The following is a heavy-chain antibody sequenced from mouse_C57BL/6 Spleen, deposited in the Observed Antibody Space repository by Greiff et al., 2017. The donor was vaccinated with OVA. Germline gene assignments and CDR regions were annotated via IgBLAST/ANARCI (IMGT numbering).Heavy chain of an antibody. CDR1: GFTFSSYA. CDR2: ISDGGSYT. D-gene: IGHD2-12*01. Sequence: DVQLVESGGGLVKPGGSLKLSCAASGFTFSSYAMSWVRQTPEKRLEWVATISDGGSYTYYPDNVKGRFTISRDNAKNSLYLQMSHLKSEDTAMYYCARDYDGDYWGQGTTLTVSS. J-gene: IGHJ2*01. CDR3: ARDYDGDY. V-gene: IGHV5-4*01.